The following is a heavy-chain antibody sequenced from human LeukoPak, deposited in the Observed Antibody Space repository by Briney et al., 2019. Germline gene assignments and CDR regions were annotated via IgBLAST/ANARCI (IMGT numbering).Heavy chain of an antibody. CDR2: ISGSGGNT. Sequence: GGSLRLSCEASGFSFSIYGMSWVRQAPGKGLEWVSGISGSGGNTYYAEALAGRFTVSRDNSKNTLYLQMNSLRAEDTALYYCAKGGLRGGTYNDDFWGQGTLVTVSS. J-gene: IGHJ4*02. D-gene: IGHD3-16*01. CDR3: AKGGLRGGTYNDDF. CDR1: GFSFSIYG. V-gene: IGHV3-23*01.